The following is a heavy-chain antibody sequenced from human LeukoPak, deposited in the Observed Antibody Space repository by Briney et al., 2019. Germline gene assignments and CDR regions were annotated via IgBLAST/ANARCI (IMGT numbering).Heavy chain of an antibody. CDR2: INHSGST. J-gene: IGHJ5*02. V-gene: IGHV4-34*01. D-gene: IGHD6-13*01. Sequence: SETLSLTCAVYGGSFSGYYWGWVRQPPGKGLEWIGEINHSGSTNYNPSLKSRVTMSVDTSKNQFSLKVSSVTAADTAVYYCASASHYSSSSGQNLWGQGTLVTVSS. CDR1: GGSFSGYY. CDR3: ASASHYSSSSGQNL.